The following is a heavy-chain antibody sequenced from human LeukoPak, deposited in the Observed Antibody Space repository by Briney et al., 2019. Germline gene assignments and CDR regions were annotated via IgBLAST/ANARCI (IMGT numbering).Heavy chain of an antibody. CDR3: VRDILTGYHNDPGNGMDV. CDR1: GWTFSSDG. D-gene: IGHD3-9*01. CDR2: ISYDGSNK. Sequence: GGGLRLSCAVSGWTFSSDGMQCVGHAPGKGLGWGAGISYDGSNKYYADSVKGRFTISRDNSKNTLYLQINSLRAEDTAVYYCVRDILTGYHNDPGNGMDVWGQGTTVTVSS. J-gene: IGHJ6*02. V-gene: IGHV3-30*03.